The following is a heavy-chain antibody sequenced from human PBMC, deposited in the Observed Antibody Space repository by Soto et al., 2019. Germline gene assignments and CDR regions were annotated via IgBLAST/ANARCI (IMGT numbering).Heavy chain of an antibody. D-gene: IGHD5-18*01. CDR2: MNLDTGGT. CDR1: GYRFTTYY. J-gene: IGHJ4*02. Sequence: ASVKVSCKASGYRFTTYYIHWVRQAPGQGLEWMGRMNLDTGGTTYAQKFQGRVTMTRDTSISTAYMEVSSLKSDDTAMYYCARDGNFAFRGYSFAFDFWGQGTLVTVSS. V-gene: IGHV1-2*06. CDR3: ARDGNFAFRGYSFAFDF.